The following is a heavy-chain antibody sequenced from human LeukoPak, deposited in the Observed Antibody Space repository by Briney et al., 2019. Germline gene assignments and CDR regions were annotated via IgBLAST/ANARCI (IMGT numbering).Heavy chain of an antibody. CDR2: IYPGDSDT. Sequence: GESLKISCKGSGYSFTYYWIGWVRQMPGRGLEWMGIIYPGDSDTRYRPSFQGQVTISVDKSISTAYLQWSSLKASDTAIYYCARTRTLSAPPDYWGQGTLITVS. CDR3: ARTRTLSAPPDY. V-gene: IGHV5-51*01. CDR1: GYSFTYYW. J-gene: IGHJ4*02. D-gene: IGHD6-25*01.